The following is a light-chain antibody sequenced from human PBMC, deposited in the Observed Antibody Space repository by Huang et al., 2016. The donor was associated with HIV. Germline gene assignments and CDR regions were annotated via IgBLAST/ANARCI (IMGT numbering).Light chain of an antibody. CDR3: QHYDYLPA. CDR2: DAS. CDR1: QDISNN. J-gene: IGKJ3*01. Sequence: DIQMTQSPSSLSASVGDRVTITCQASQDISNNLNWYQQKPGKAPKLLIYDASNLEAGVPSRFSGSGSRTGFTLTISGLQPENVATYYCQHYDYLPAFGPGTKVDLK. V-gene: IGKV1-33*01.